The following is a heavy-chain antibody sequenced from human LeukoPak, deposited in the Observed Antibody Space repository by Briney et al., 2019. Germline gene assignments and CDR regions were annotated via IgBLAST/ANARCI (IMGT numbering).Heavy chain of an antibody. J-gene: IGHJ4*02. Sequence: GGSLRLSCAASGFTFINSWMHWVRQAPGKGVVWVSRTIADGSTTNYADSVKGRFTVSRDNANNILYLQMNSLRAADTAVYYCIRAIPSCCGDCLGYWGQGTLVTVPS. CDR2: TIADGSTT. V-gene: IGHV3-74*01. CDR1: GFTFINSW. CDR3: IRAIPSCCGDCLGY. D-gene: IGHD2-15*01.